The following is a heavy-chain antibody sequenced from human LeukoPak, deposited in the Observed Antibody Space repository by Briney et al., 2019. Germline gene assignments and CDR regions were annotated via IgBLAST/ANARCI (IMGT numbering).Heavy chain of an antibody. CDR2: IYYSGST. V-gene: IGHV4-59*01. CDR1: GGSISSYY. Sequence: ASETLSLTCTVSGGSISSYYWSGIRQPPGKGLEWIGYIYYSGSTNYNPSLKSRVTISVDTSKTHFSLKLSSVTAADTAVYYCARVVAAPNWFDPWGQGTLVTVSS. D-gene: IGHD2-15*01. CDR3: ARVVAAPNWFDP. J-gene: IGHJ5*02.